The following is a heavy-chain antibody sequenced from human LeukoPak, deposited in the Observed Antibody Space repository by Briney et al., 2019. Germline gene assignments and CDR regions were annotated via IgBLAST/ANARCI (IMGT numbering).Heavy chain of an antibody. V-gene: IGHV3-15*07. CDR3: TTSSGAVSTLSPSFVY. CDR1: GFTFTTAW. D-gene: IGHD3-10*01. J-gene: IGHJ4*02. CDR2: IKSDAEGAAA. Sequence: PGGSLRLSCAASGFTFTTAWMNWVRQAPGRGLEWIGRIKSDAEGAAADYVAPVTGRFTISRDDSNNTLFLQMNGLKSEDTAVYYCTTSSGAVSTLSPSFVYWGQGTLVTVSS.